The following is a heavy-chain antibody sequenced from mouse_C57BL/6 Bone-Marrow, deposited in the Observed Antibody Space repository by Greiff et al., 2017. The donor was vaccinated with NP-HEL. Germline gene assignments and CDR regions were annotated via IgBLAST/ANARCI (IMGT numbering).Heavy chain of an antibody. CDR2: ISTYYGDA. CDR3: ARDDGYSPFAY. D-gene: IGHD2-3*01. V-gene: IGHV1-67*01. Sequence: VQLQESGPELVRPGVSVKISCKGSGYTFTDYAMHWVKQSHAKSLEWIGVISTYYGDASYTQKFKDKATMTVDKPSSTAYMEFARLTSEDSADYYCARDDGYSPFAYWGQGTLVTVSA. J-gene: IGHJ3*01. CDR1: GYTFTDYA.